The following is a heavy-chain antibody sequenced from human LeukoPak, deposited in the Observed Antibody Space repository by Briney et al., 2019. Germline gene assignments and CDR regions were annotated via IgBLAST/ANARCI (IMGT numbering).Heavy chain of an antibody. CDR3: ARTYYDILTGLGY. V-gene: IGHV4-39*07. J-gene: IGHJ4*02. CDR2: IYYSGST. D-gene: IGHD3-9*01. Sequence: SETLSLTCTVSGGSISSSSYYWGWLRQPPGKGLEGIGSIYYSGSTYYNPSLKSRVTISVDTSKNQFSLKLTSVTAADTAVYYCARTYYDILTGLGYWGQGTLVTVSS. CDR1: GGSISSSSYY.